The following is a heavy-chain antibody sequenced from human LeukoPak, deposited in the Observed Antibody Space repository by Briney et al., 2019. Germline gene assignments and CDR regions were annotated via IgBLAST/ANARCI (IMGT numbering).Heavy chain of an antibody. J-gene: IGHJ4*02. CDR1: GFTFSSYG. D-gene: IGHD6-19*01. Sequence: GGSLRLSCAASGFTFSSYGMSWVRQTPGKGLEWVSGISGSGGSTYYADPVKGRFTISRDNSKNTLYLQMNSLRAEDTAVYYCAKDDRTSGWDAPFDYWGQGTLVTASS. CDR2: ISGSGGST. CDR3: AKDDRTSGWDAPFDY. V-gene: IGHV3-23*01.